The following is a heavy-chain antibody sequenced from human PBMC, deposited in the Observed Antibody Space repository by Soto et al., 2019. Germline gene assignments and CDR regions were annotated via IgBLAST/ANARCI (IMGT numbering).Heavy chain of an antibody. D-gene: IGHD6-6*01. V-gene: IGHV3-74*01. CDR1: GFTSSTYG. J-gene: IGHJ4*02. CDR2: INSDGRST. CDR3: ARGLVGSSSGVDY. Sequence: EVQLVESGEGLVSPGGSWGFSWEASGFTSSTYGLHWARQPPGRGLAWVSRINSDGRSTSYADSVKGRFTISRDNAKNTLYLQMNSLRAEDTAVYYCARGLVGSSSGVDYWGQGTLFTVSS.